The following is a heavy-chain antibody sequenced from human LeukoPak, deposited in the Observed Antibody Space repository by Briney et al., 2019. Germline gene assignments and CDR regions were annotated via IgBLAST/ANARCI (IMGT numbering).Heavy chain of an antibody. CDR3: ARGHYGMDV. CDR2: IKSDGSES. V-gene: IGHV3-7*01. CDR1: KFILKNYW. J-gene: IGHJ6*02. Sequence: GGSLRLSCAASKFILKNYWMTWVRQAPGKGLEWVATIKSDGSESYYVDSVKGRFTVSRDNARSSLVLQMNSLRAEDTAVYHCARGHYGMDVWGQGTTVTVSS.